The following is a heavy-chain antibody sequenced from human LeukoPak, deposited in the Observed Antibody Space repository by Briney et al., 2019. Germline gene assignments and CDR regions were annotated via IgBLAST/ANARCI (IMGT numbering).Heavy chain of an antibody. D-gene: IGHD3-10*01. J-gene: IGHJ4*02. V-gene: IGHV4-39*01. CDR3: ARLRWFGELLPSYFDY. CDR1: GGSISSSSYY. CDR2: IYYSGST. Sequence: SETLSLTCTVSGGSISSSSYYWGWIRQPPGKGLEWIGSIYYSGSTYYNPSLKSRVTISVDTSKNQFSLKLSSVTAADTAVYYCARLRWFGELLPSYFDYWGQGTLVNVSS.